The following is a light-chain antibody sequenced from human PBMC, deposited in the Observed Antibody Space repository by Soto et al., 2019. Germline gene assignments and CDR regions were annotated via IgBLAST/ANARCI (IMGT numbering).Light chain of an antibody. Sequence: QSALTQPASVSGSPGQSITISCTGTSSDVGTYNYVSWFQQHPGTAPKLMIYEVTNRPSGISNRFSGSKSGNTASLTISGLQAEDEADYYCTSFTTTKTWVFGGGTKLTVL. CDR3: TSFTTTKTWV. CDR1: SSDVGTYNY. V-gene: IGLV2-14*01. J-gene: IGLJ3*02. CDR2: EVT.